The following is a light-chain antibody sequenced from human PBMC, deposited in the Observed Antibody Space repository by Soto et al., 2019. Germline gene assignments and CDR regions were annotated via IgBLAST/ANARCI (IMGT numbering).Light chain of an antibody. Sequence: IQMPQSQSSLSASVGDRVTITCRASQGIGNYLAWYQQKPGKVPKLLIYAASTFHSGVPSRFSGSGSGTDFTLTISSLQPEDFATYFCQQADSFPLTFGGGTKVDIK. V-gene: IGKV1-27*01. J-gene: IGKJ4*01. CDR3: QQADSFPLT. CDR2: AAS. CDR1: QGIGNY.